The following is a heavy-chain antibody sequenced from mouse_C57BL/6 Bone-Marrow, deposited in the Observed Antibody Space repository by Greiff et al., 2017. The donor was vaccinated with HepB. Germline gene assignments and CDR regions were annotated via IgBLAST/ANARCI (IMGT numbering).Heavy chain of an antibody. V-gene: IGHV5-6*01. D-gene: IGHD1-1*01. CDR2: ISSGGSYT. Sequence: EVQLVESGRDLVKPGGSLKLSCAASGFTFSSYGMSWVRQTPDKRLEWVATISSGGSYTYYPDSVKGRFTISRDNAKNTLYLQMSSLKSEDTAMYYCARHETTVGDYWGQGTTLTVSS. J-gene: IGHJ2*01. CDR3: ARHETTVGDY. CDR1: GFTFSSYG.